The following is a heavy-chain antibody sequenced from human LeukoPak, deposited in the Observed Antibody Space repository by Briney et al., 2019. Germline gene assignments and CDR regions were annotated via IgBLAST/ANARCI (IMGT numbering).Heavy chain of an antibody. D-gene: IGHD1-1*01. CDR2: ISSSGGST. CDR3: ARDSPGTTASDY. CDR1: GFTFSSYA. Sequence: GGSLRLSCAASGFTFSSYAMSWVRQAPGKGLEWVSTISSSGGSTYYADSVKGRFTISRDNSKNTVYLQMNSLRAEDTAVYYCARDSPGTTASDYWGQGTLVTVSS. V-gene: IGHV3-23*01. J-gene: IGHJ4*02.